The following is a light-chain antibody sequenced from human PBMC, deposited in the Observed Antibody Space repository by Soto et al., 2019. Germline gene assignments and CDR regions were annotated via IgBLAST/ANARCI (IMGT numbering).Light chain of an antibody. V-gene: IGKV3-20*01. Sequence: EIVLTQSPGTLSLSPGERATLSCRASQTVNNNYLTWYQQTPGQAPRLLIYGASSRATGIPDKFSASGSGTEFTLTISRLEPEDFAVYYCQQYGTSPFTFGPGTKVDIK. CDR1: QTVNNNY. CDR3: QQYGTSPFT. J-gene: IGKJ3*01. CDR2: GAS.